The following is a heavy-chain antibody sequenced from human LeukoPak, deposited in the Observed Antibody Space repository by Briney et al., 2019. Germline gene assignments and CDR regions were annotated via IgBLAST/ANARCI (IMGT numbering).Heavy chain of an antibody. CDR1: SFTFSAYG. D-gene: IGHD3-10*01. CDR2: MSYDGSNE. Sequence: GGSLRLSCAASSFTFSAYGMHWVRQAPGKGLEWVAFMSYDGSNEYYADSVKGRFTISRDNGKNSLYLQMNSLTVEDTAVYFCARSPSGFDTPNFFDRWGQGILVAVSS. V-gene: IGHV3-33*01. J-gene: IGHJ4*02. CDR3: ARSPSGFDTPNFFDR.